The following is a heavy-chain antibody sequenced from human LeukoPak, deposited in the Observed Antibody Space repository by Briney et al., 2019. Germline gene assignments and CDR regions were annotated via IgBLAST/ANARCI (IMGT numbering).Heavy chain of an antibody. J-gene: IGHJ3*02. D-gene: IGHD4-17*01. CDR3: ARVLRYGEDAFDI. Sequence: ASVKVSCKVSGYTLTEISIHWVRQVPGKGLEWMGGFDPQDGKTIYAQRWQGRVTMTEDTSTDTAYMELSSLRNEDTAVYYCARVLRYGEDAFDIWGQGTMVTVSS. V-gene: IGHV1-24*01. CDR2: FDPQDGKT. CDR1: GYTLTEIS.